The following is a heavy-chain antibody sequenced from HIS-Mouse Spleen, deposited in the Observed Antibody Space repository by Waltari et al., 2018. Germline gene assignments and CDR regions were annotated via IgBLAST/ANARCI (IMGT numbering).Heavy chain of an antibody. CDR2: IKPNCGGT. CDR3: ARGYLAAGNFDY. D-gene: IGHD6-13*01. J-gene: IGHJ4*02. CDR1: GYTFTGYY. V-gene: IGHV1-2*02. Sequence: QVQLVQSGAEVKKPGASVKVSCKASGYTFTGYYMHWVRKAPGQGFEWMGWIKPNCGGTNYAPRFQGRGTMTRDTSISTAYMELSRLRADDTAVYYCARGYLAAGNFDYWGQGTLVTVSS.